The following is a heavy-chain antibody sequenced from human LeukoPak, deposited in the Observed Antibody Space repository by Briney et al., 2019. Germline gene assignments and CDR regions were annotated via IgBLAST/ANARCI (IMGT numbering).Heavy chain of an antibody. Sequence: PSETLSLTCTVSGGSISRYYWTWIRQPPGKGLEWIGDMSYSGSTNYNPSLKSRVTISIDTSKNQFSLKVTSMTAADTAVYYCASGQIFVNYWGQGTLVTVSS. D-gene: IGHD3-3*01. CDR2: MSYSGST. CDR3: ASGQIFVNY. J-gene: IGHJ4*02. V-gene: IGHV4-59*08. CDR1: GGSISRYY.